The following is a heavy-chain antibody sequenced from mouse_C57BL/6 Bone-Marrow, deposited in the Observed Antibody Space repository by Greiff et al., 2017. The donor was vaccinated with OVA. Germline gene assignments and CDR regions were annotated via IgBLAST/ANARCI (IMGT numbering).Heavy chain of an antibody. Sequence: QVQLQQSGAELVRPGTSVKMSCKASGYTFTNYWIGWAKQRPGHGLEWIGDIYPGGGYSTYNEKFKGKATLTADKSSSTAYMQFSSLTAEDSAIYYCARGGYFDVWGTGTTVTVSS. CDR1: GYTFTNYW. J-gene: IGHJ1*03. V-gene: IGHV1-63*01. CDR2: IYPGGGYS. CDR3: ARGGYFDV.